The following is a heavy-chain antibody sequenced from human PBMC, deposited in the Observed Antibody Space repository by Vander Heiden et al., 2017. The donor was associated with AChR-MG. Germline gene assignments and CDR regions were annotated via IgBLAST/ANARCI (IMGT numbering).Heavy chain of an antibody. Sequence: QLQLQESGPGLVKPSETLSLTCTVSGRSISSSSYYWGWIRQPPGKGLEWIGSIYYSGSTYYNPSLKSRVTISVDTSKNQFSLKLSSVTAADTAVYYCARVLGYCSGGSCYSHDYWGQGTLVTVSS. V-gene: IGHV4-39*01. D-gene: IGHD2-15*01. CDR1: GRSISSSSYY. J-gene: IGHJ4*02. CDR2: IYYSGST. CDR3: ARVLGYCSGGSCYSHDY.